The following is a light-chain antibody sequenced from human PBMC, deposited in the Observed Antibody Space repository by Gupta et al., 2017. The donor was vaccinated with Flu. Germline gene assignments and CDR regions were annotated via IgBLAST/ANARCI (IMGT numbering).Light chain of an antibody. CDR3: AALDDSLNGQYV. J-gene: IGLJ1*01. V-gene: IGLV1-44*01. CDR2: YNN. Sequence: QSVLAQPPSASGTPGQRVTISCSGSSSNIGTNAVNWYQQVPGTAPTLLIYYNNQRPSGVPDRFSGSKSGTSASLAISGLQSEDEADYYCAALDDSLNGQYVFGTGTEVTVL. CDR1: SSNIGTNA.